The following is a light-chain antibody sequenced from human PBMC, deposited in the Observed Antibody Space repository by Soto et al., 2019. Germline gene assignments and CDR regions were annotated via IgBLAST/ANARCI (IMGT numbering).Light chain of an antibody. CDR2: EVS. V-gene: IGLV2-14*01. J-gene: IGLJ1*01. CDR1: SSDVGGYNY. Sequence: QSALTQPASVPGSPGQSITISCTGTSSDVGGYNYVSWYQQHPGKAPKLMIYEVSNRPSAVSNRFSGSKSGNTASLTISGLQAEDESDYYCSSYTSSSTPYVFGTGTKLTVL. CDR3: SSYTSSSTPYV.